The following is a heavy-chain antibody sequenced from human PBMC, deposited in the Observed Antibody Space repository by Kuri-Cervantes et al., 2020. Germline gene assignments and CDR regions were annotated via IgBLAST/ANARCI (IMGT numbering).Heavy chain of an antibody. V-gene: IGHV4-39*07. CDR3: AREPNWGSGY. CDR2: IYYSGST. CDR1: GGSISSSSYY. J-gene: IGHJ4*02. Sequence: SETLSLTCTVSGGSISSSSYYWGWLRQPPGKGLEWIGSIYYSGSTNYNPSLKSRVTISVDTSKNQFSLKLSSVTAADTAVYYCAREPNWGSGYWGQGTLVTVSS. D-gene: IGHD7-27*01.